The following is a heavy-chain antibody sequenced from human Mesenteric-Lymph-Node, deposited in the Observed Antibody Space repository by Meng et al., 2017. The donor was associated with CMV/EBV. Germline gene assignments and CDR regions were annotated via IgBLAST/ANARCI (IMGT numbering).Heavy chain of an antibody. V-gene: IGHV1-2*02. Sequence: KVYCKASGYNFTGYYMHWVRQAPGQGLEWMGWINPNSGGIHYAQKFQGRVTMTRDTSISTAYMELSRLRSDDTAVYYCASGSGSFDYWGQGTLVTVSS. J-gene: IGHJ4*02. CDR1: GYNFTGYY. CDR2: INPNSGGI. D-gene: IGHD3-10*01. CDR3: ASGSGSFDY.